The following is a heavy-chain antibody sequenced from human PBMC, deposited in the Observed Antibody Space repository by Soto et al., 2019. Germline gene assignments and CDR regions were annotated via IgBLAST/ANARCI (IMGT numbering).Heavy chain of an antibody. D-gene: IGHD6-19*01. Sequence: ASVKVSCKASGYTFTSYGISWVRQAPGQGLEWMGWISAYNGNTNYAQNFQGRVTLTTDTSASTVYMDLGSLRSDDTAVYYCARTYSSGWSLSPSDYWGQGTLVTVSS. V-gene: IGHV1-18*01. CDR2: ISAYNGNT. J-gene: IGHJ4*02. CDR3: ARTYSSGWSLSPSDY. CDR1: GYTFTSYG.